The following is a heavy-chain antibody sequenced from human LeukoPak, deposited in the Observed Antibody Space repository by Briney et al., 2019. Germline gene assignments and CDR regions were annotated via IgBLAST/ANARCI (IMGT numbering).Heavy chain of an antibody. V-gene: IGHV4-39*07. CDR3: ARGARYYYYYMDV. Sequence: PSETLSLTCTVSGGSISSSSYYWGWIRQPPGKGLEWIGSIYYSGSTNYNPSLKSRVTISVDTSKNQFSLKLSSVTAADTAVYYCARGARYYYYYMDVWGKGTTVTVSS. J-gene: IGHJ6*03. D-gene: IGHD3-16*01. CDR1: GGSISSSSYY. CDR2: IYYSGST.